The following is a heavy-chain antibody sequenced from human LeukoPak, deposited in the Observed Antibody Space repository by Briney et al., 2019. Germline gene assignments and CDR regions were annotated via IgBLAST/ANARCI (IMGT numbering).Heavy chain of an antibody. Sequence: SETLSITCAVYGGSFSGYYWSCIRQPPGKGLEWIGKINHSGSTNYNPSLKSRVTISVYTSKNQFSLKLSSVTAADTAVYYCARDPLWFGELYGMYVWGQGTTVTVSS. V-gene: IGHV4-34*01. D-gene: IGHD3-10*01. CDR1: GGSFSGYY. CDR2: INHSGST. J-gene: IGHJ6*02. CDR3: ARDPLWFGELYGMYV.